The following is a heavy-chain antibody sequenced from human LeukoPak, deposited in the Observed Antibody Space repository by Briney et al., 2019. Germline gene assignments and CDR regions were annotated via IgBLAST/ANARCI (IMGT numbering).Heavy chain of an antibody. J-gene: IGHJ6*02. D-gene: IGHD4-11*01. V-gene: IGHV4-59*01. CDR3: ARDLDYSNYIDYGMDV. CDR1: GGSFSGYY. Sequence: SETLSLTCAVYGGSFSGYYWSWIRQPPGKGLEWIGYIYYSGSTNYNPSLKSRVTISVDTSKNQFSLKLSSVTAADTAVYYCARDLDYSNYIDYGMDVWGQGTTVTVSS. CDR2: IYYSGST.